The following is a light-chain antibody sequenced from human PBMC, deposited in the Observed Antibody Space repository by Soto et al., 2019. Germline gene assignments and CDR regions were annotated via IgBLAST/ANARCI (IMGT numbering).Light chain of an antibody. CDR1: QSLLHSNGYNY. Sequence: DIVMTQSPLSLPVTPGEPASISCRSSQSLLHSNGYNYLDWYLQKPGQSPQLLIYLGSNRASGVPDRFSGSGSGXXXXXXXXXVEAXDVXXXXXXXALQTSWTFGQGTKVEIK. CDR3: XXALQTSWT. J-gene: IGKJ1*01. V-gene: IGKV2-28*01. CDR2: LGS.